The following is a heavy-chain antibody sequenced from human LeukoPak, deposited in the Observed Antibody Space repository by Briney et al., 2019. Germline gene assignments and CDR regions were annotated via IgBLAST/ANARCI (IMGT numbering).Heavy chain of an antibody. CDR2: IKQDGSET. CDR3: VRQMVGASFDY. V-gene: IGHV3-7*01. J-gene: IGHJ4*02. D-gene: IGHD1-26*01. Sequence: GGSLRLSCAASGFTLSNYWMSWVRQAPGKGLEWVANIKQDGSETYYVDSVRGRFTFSRDSAENSVYLQMNSLRAEDTAVYYCVRQMVGASFDYWGQGTLVTVSS. CDR1: GFTLSNYW.